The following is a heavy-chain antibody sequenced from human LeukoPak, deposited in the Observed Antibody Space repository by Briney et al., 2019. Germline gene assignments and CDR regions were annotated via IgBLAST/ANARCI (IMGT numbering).Heavy chain of an antibody. D-gene: IGHD6-13*01. CDR2: IDTSGST. CDR1: GGSISSYY. Sequence: PSETLSLTCTVSGGSISSYYWSWIRQPAGKGLEWIGRIDTSGSTNYNPSLKSRVTMSVDTTKNQFSLKLSSVTAADTAVYYCARGGIAAAIDYWGQGTLVTVSS. J-gene: IGHJ4*02. V-gene: IGHV4-4*07. CDR3: ARGGIAAAIDY.